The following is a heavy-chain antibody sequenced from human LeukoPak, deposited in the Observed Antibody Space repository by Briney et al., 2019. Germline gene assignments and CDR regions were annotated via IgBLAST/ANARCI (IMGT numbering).Heavy chain of an antibody. CDR3: ASPVGLLWFGELGY. J-gene: IGHJ4*02. CDR1: GGTFSSYA. Sequence: SVKVSCKASGGTFSSYAISWVRQAPGQGLEWMGGIIPIFGTANYAQKFQGRVTITADESTSTAYMELSSLRSEDTAVYYRASPVGLLWFGELGYWGQGTLVTVSS. CDR2: IIPIFGTA. V-gene: IGHV1-69*13. D-gene: IGHD3-10*01.